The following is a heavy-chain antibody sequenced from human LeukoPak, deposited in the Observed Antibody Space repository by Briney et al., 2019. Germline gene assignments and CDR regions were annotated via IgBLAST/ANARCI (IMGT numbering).Heavy chain of an antibody. D-gene: IGHD3-22*01. CDR1: GFTFSTYW. Sequence: QPGGSLRLSCAASGFTFSTYWVHWVRQAPGKGLVWVSRIKSDGSTNYADSVKGRFTISRDNAKNTVSLQMNSLRPEDTGVYYCARAPSEIGGYYPEYFRHWGQGTLVTVSS. J-gene: IGHJ1*01. V-gene: IGHV3-74*01. CDR2: IKSDGST. CDR3: ARAPSEIGGYYPEYFRH.